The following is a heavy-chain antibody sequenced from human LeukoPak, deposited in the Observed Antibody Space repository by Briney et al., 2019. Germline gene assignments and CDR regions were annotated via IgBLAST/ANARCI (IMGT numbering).Heavy chain of an antibody. CDR1: GFTFSSYS. CDR2: ISSSSSYI. CDR3: ARDGEVVVAAVYYFDY. V-gene: IGHV3-21*01. Sequence: GGSLRLSCAASGFTFSSYSMTWVRQAPGKGLEWVSSISSSSSYIYYAGSVKGRFTISRDNAKNSLYLQMNSLRAEDTAVYYCARDGEVVVAAVYYFDYWGQGTLVTVSS. D-gene: IGHD2-15*01. J-gene: IGHJ4*02.